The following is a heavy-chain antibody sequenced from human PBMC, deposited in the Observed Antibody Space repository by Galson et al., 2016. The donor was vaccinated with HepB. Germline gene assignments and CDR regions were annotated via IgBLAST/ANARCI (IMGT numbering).Heavy chain of an antibody. CDR3: AKSVNKGSFDY. D-gene: IGHD4-11*01. CDR2: ISCSGGST. V-gene: IGHV3-23*01. Sequence: SLRLSCAASGFTFSSYAMSWVRQAPGKGLEWVSAISCSGGSTYYADSVKGRFTISRDNSKNTLYLQMNSLIAEDTAVYYCAKSVNKGSFDYWGQGTLVTVSS. J-gene: IGHJ4*02. CDR1: GFTFSSYA.